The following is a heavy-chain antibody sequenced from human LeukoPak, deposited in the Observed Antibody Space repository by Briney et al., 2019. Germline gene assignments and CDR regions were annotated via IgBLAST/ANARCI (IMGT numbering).Heavy chain of an antibody. CDR1: GYSFTSYW. CDR3: ARHGAGYCTNGVCRHFDY. CDR2: IYPGDSDT. Sequence: KIGESLKISCKGSGYSFTSYWIGWVRQMPGKGLEWMGIIYPGDSDTRYSPSFQGQVTISADKSISTAYLQWSSLKASDTAMYYCARHGAGYCTNGVCRHFDYWGQGTLVTVSS. D-gene: IGHD2-8*01. J-gene: IGHJ4*02. V-gene: IGHV5-51*01.